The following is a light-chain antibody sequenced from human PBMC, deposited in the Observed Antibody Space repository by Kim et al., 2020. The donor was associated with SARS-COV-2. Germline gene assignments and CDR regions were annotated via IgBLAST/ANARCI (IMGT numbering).Light chain of an antibody. CDR3: QQDYSNPQT. Sequence: AIRMTQSPSSLSASTGDRVTITCRASQSISSYLDWYQQKPGKAPKLLIYAASTLQSGVPSRFSGSGSGTDFTLAISCLQSEDFATYYCQQDYSNPQTFGQGTKVDIK. CDR2: AAS. J-gene: IGKJ1*01. V-gene: IGKV1-8*01. CDR1: QSISSY.